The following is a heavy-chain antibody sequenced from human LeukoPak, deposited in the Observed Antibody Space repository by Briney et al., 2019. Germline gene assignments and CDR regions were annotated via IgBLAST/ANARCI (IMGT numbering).Heavy chain of an antibody. J-gene: IGHJ5*02. D-gene: IGHD1-26*01. CDR3: ASGPGSYSVHP. CDR1: GFSFSNFW. Sequence: GGSLRLSCAASGFSFSNFWMTWVRQAPGKGLEWVANIQQDGGAKYYVDSVKGRFTISRDNAKNSLYLQMNSLRAEDTAVYYCASGPGSYSVHPWGQGTLVTVSS. CDR2: IQQDGGAK. V-gene: IGHV3-7*01.